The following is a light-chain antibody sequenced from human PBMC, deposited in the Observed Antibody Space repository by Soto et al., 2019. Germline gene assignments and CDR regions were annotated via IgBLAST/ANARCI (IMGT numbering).Light chain of an antibody. J-gene: IGKJ4*01. CDR3: QQYYTTPLT. CDR2: WAS. Sequence: DIVMTQFPDSLAVSLGERATINCKSSQSVLYSSSNNNYLAWYQQKPGQPPKLLIYWASTRESGVPDRFSGSGSGTDFTLTINSLQAEDVAVYYCQQYYTTPLTFGGGTNVEIK. CDR1: QSVLYSSSNNNY. V-gene: IGKV4-1*01.